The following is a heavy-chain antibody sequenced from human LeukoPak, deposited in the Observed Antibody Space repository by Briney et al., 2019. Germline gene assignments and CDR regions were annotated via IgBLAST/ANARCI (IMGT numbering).Heavy chain of an antibody. CDR1: GYTFTSYA. CDR3: ARDLELLWFGELLHPFDY. D-gene: IGHD3-10*01. J-gene: IGHJ4*02. CDR2: INTNTGNP. Sequence: ASVKVSCKASGYTFTSYAMNWVRQAPGQGLEWMGWINTNTGNPTYAQGFTGRFVFSLDTSVSTAYLQISSLKAEDTAVYYCARDLELLWFGELLHPFDYWGQGTLVTVSS. V-gene: IGHV7-4-1*02.